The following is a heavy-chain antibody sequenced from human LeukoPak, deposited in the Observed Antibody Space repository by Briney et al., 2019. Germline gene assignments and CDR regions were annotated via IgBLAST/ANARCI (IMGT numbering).Heavy chain of an antibody. V-gene: IGHV3-53*01. Sequence: GGSLRLSCAASGFTVSRNYMSWVRQAPGKGLEWVLVIYADGTTYYADSVKGRFTISRDNSKNTLYLQMNSLRAEDTAVYYCARDLKGYFDYWGQGTLVTVSS. CDR2: IYADGTT. CDR3: ARDLKGYFDY. J-gene: IGHJ4*02. CDR1: GFTVSRNY.